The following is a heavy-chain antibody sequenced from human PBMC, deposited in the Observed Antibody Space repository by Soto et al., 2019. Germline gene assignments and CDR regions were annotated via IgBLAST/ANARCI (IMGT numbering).Heavy chain of an antibody. CDR1: GYNFTSYW. D-gene: IGHD6-6*01. CDR2: IFPGDSDT. V-gene: IGHV5-51*01. J-gene: IGHJ4*02. CDR3: ARHLSPYSSSSMAY. Sequence: EVQLVQSGAEVKKPGESLKISCKASGYNFTSYWIAWVRQMPGKGLEWMGIIFPGDSDTRYSPSFQGQVTISADNSISTAYLQWSGLKASDTAMYYCARHLSPYSSSSMAYWGQGTLVTVSS.